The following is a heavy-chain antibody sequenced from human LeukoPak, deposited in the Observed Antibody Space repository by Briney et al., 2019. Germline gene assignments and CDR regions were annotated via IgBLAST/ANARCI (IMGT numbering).Heavy chain of an antibody. V-gene: IGHV4-59*12. J-gene: IGHJ4*02. Sequence: PSETLPLTCTVSGDSISSYYWAWIRQPPGKGLEWIGYIYYNGRATYNPSLKSRVTISVDTSKNQFSLKLSSVTAADTAVYYCAREGGFYRPLDYSGQGTLVTVSS. CDR1: GDSISSYY. D-gene: IGHD6-25*01. CDR2: IYYNGRA. CDR3: AREGGFYRPLDY.